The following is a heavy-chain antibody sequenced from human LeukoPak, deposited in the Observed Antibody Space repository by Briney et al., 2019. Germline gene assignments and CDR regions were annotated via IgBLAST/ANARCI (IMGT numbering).Heavy chain of an antibody. Sequence: GGSLRLSCAASGFTFSSYGMHWVRQAPGKGLEWVALISYDGSNKYYADSVKGRFAISRDNSKNTLYLQMNSLRAEDTAVYYCARCASDDILTGYSYYYYYMDVWGKGTTVTVSS. CDR2: ISYDGSNK. J-gene: IGHJ6*03. CDR1: GFTFSSYG. CDR3: ARCASDDILTGYSYYYYYMDV. D-gene: IGHD3-9*01. V-gene: IGHV3-30*03.